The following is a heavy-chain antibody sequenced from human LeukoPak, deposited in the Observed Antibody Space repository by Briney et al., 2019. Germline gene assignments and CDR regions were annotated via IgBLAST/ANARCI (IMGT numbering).Heavy chain of an antibody. CDR1: GYTFTGYY. Sequence: ASVKVSCKASGYTFTGYYMHWVRQAPGQGLEWMGWINPNSGGTNYAQKFQGWVTMTRDTSISIAYMELSRLRSYDTAVYYCARAQKTSSWFTYYYGMDVWGKGTTVTVSS. CDR2: INPNSGGT. V-gene: IGHV1-2*04. D-gene: IGHD6-13*01. CDR3: ARAQKTSSWFTYYYGMDV. J-gene: IGHJ6*04.